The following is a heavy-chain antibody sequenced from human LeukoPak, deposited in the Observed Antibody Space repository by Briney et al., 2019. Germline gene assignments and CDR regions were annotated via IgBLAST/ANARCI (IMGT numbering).Heavy chain of an antibody. CDR1: GYTLTELS. V-gene: IGHV1-24*01. D-gene: IGHD1-26*01. J-gene: IGHJ4*02. CDR2: LDPEDGEM. Sequence: ASVKVSCKVSGYTLTELSLHWVRQAPGKGLEWMGGLDPEDGEMIYSQKFQGRVTMTEDTSTDIAYMEMSSLRSEDTAVYYCATGRTKWDLLNYWGQGTLFTVSS. CDR3: ATGRTKWDLLNY.